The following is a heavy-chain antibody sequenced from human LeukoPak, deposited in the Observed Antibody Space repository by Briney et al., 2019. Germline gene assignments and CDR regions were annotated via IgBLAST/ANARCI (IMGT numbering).Heavy chain of an antibody. CDR3: ARELWNYYDSSGYYGAPGDY. D-gene: IGHD3-22*01. Sequence: ASVKVSCKASGYTFTSYGISWVRQAPGQGLEWMGWISAYNGNTNYAQKLQGRVTTTTDTSTSTAYMELRSLRSDDTAVYYCARELWNYYDSSGYYGAPGDYWGQGTLVTVSS. J-gene: IGHJ4*02. CDR2: ISAYNGNT. CDR1: GYTFTSYG. V-gene: IGHV1-18*01.